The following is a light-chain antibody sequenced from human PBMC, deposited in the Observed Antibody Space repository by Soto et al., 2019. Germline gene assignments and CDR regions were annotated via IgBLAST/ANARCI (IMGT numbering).Light chain of an antibody. V-gene: IGLV2-14*01. Sequence: QSALTQPASVSGSPGQSITISCTGTSSDVGGYNYVSWYQQHPGKAPKVMIYDVSNRPSGVSNRFSGSKSGNTASLTISGLQAEDEADYYCSSYTMSSTLLYVVGTGTKLTVL. CDR1: SSDVGGYNY. CDR3: SSYTMSSTLLYV. J-gene: IGLJ1*01. CDR2: DVS.